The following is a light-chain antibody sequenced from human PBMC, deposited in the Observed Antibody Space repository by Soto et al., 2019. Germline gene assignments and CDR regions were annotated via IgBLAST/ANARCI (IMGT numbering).Light chain of an antibody. Sequence: DIVMTQSPLSLTVTPGEPASISCRSSQALLRSNGYNYFNWYLQRPGQSPHLLIYGGSNVAPGVPDRFSGSGSGTDFTLKISRVEADDVGVYYCMQSSHWPYTFGQGTKVDIK. CDR3: MQSSHWPYT. CDR1: QALLRSNGYNY. V-gene: IGKV2-28*01. CDR2: GGS. J-gene: IGKJ2*01.